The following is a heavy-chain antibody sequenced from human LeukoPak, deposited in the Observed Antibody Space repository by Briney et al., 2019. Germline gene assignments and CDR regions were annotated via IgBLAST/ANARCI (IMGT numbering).Heavy chain of an antibody. CDR1: GFTFDDYA. J-gene: IGHJ1*01. V-gene: IGHV3-9*01. D-gene: IGHD6-13*01. CDR2: ISWNSGSI. Sequence: GGSLRLSCAASGFTFDDYAMRWVRQAPGKGLEWVSGISWNSGSIGYADSVKGRFTISRDNAKNSLYLQVNSLRAEDTALYYCAKQGYSSSWHSGYFQHWGQGTLVTVSS. CDR3: AKQGYSSSWHSGYFQH.